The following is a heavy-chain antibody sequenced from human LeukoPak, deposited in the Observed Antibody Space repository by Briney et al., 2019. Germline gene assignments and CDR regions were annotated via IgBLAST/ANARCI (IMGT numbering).Heavy chain of an antibody. CDR1: GGSFSGYY. D-gene: IGHD3-10*01. V-gene: IGHV4-34*01. Sequence: SETLSLTCAVYGGSFSGYYWSWIRQPPGKGLEWIGEINHSGSTNYNPSLKSRVTISVDTSKNQFSLKLSSVTAADTAVYYCASKRPHYYGSGSYYNLGFDPWGQGTLVTVSS. J-gene: IGHJ5*02. CDR2: INHSGST. CDR3: ASKRPHYYGSGSYYNLGFDP.